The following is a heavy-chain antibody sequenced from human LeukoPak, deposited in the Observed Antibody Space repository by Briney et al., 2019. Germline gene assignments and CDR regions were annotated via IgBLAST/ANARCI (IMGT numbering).Heavy chain of an antibody. CDR3: AKTYYDILTGYYPMRSYFDY. CDR1: GFTFDDYA. D-gene: IGHD3-9*01. CDR2: ISWNSGSI. Sequence: PGRSLRLSCAASGFTFDDYAMHWVRQAPGKGLEWVSGISWNSGSIGYADSVKGRFTISRDNSKNTLYLQMNSLRAEDTAVYYCAKTYYDILTGYYPMRSYFDYWGQGTLVTVSS. V-gene: IGHV3-9*01. J-gene: IGHJ4*02.